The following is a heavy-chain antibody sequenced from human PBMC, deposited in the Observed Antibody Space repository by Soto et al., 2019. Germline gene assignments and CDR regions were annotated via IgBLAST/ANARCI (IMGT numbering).Heavy chain of an antibody. CDR2: ISHSGTT. CDR1: GGSFSGHY. V-gene: IGHV4-34*01. CDR3: AGRQSRVGFAKDV. D-gene: IGHD2-21*01. Sequence: SETLSLTCVVDGGSFSGHYWTWIRQPPGEGLEWIGEISHSGTTNYNPSLSSRLTISLGTSQTGFSLELSSVTAADTAVYYCAGRQSRVGFAKDVSGQGTTVTVSS. J-gene: IGHJ6*02.